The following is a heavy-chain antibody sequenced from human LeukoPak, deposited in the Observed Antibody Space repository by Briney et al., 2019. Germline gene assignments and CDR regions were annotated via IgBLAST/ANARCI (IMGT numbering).Heavy chain of an antibody. D-gene: IGHD2-2*01. Sequence: SETLSLTCTVSGGSITNYYWSWIRQPAGKGLERIGHIYSSGSTNYNPSLKSRVTISVDTSKNQFSLKLSSVTAADTAVYYCARLQGGTSWIDYYYYYMDVWGKGTTVTVSS. CDR2: IYSSGST. CDR3: ARLQGGTSWIDYYYYYMDV. J-gene: IGHJ6*03. V-gene: IGHV4-4*07. CDR1: GGSITNYY.